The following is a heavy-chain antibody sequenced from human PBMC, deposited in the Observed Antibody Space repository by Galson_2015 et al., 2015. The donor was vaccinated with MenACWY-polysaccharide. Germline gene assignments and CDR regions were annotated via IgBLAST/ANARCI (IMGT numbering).Heavy chain of an antibody. V-gene: IGHV3-30*18. CDR3: AKVGPGGDYEWYFDY. CDR1: GFTFSSYG. CDR2: ISYDGSNK. D-gene: IGHD4-17*01. J-gene: IGHJ4*02. Sequence: SLRLSCAASGFTFSSYGMHWVRQAPGKGLEWVAVISYDGSNKYYADSVKGRFTISRDNSKNTLYLQMNSLRAEDTAVYYCAKVGPGGDYEWYFDYWGKGTLVTVSS.